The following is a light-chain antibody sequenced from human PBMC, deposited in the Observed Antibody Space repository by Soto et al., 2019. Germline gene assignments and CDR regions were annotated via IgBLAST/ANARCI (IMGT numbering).Light chain of an antibody. CDR3: SSWDDSLDGPV. V-gene: IGLV1-44*01. CDR2: SIN. CDR1: YSNIGSNF. Sequence: QSVLTQPPSASATPGQTVTISCSGRYSNIGSNFVSWYQRLPGTAPKLLIDSINQRPSGVPDRFSGSKSGTSASLTISGLQSEDEADYFCSSWDDSLDGPVFGGGTKVTVL. J-gene: IGLJ3*02.